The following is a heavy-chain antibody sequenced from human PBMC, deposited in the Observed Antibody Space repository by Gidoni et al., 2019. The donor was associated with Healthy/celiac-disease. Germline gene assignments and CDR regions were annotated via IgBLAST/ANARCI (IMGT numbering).Heavy chain of an antibody. Sequence: QVQLVQSGAEVKKPGASVTVSCKASGYTFPTYGLRWVRQAPGQGLEWMGWNSAYNGNTNYAQKLQGRVTMTTDTSTSTSYMELRSLRSDDTAVYYCALGRLGYGSGSYLDAFDIWGQGTMVTVSS. D-gene: IGHD3-10*01. J-gene: IGHJ3*02. CDR2: NSAYNGNT. CDR3: ALGRLGYGSGSYLDAFDI. CDR1: GYTFPTYG. V-gene: IGHV1-18*01.